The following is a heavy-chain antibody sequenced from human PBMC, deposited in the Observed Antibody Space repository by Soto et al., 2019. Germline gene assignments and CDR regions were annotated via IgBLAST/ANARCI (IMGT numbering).Heavy chain of an antibody. J-gene: IGHJ5*02. CDR3: AAGPYLKYSGKEEYWLDP. CDR2: IVVGSGNT. D-gene: IGHD1-26*01. CDR1: GFTFTSSA. Sequence: SVKVSCKASGFTFTSSAVQWVRQALGQRLEWIGWIVVGSGNTNYAQKFQERVTITRDMSTSTAYMELSSLRSEDTAVYYCAAGPYLKYSGKEEYWLDPWGQGTLVTV. V-gene: IGHV1-58*01.